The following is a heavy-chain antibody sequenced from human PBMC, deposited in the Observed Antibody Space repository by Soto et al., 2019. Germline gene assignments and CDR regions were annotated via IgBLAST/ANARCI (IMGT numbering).Heavy chain of an antibody. J-gene: IGHJ4*02. Sequence: GGSLRLSCAASGFTFSSAWMSWVRQAPGKGLEWVGRIKSKTDGGTTDYAAPVKGRFTISRDDSKNTLYLQMNSLKTEDTAVYYCTTLETYYYDSSGYYVDYWGQGTMVTVYS. CDR1: GFTFSSAW. CDR3: TTLETYYYDSSGYYVDY. D-gene: IGHD3-22*01. CDR2: IKSKTDGGTT. V-gene: IGHV3-15*01.